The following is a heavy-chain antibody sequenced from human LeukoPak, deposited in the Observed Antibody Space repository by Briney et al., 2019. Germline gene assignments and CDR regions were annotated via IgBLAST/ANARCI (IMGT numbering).Heavy chain of an antibody. D-gene: IGHD1-26*01. CDR1: GYSFTNYG. CDR2: INPNSGGT. J-gene: IGHJ6*03. CDR3: ARDAGSSSDYMDV. Sequence: ASVKVSCKASGYSFTNYGITWVRQAPGQGLEWMGWINPNSGGTNYAQKFQGRVTMTRDTSISTAYMELSRLRSDDTAVYYCARDAGSSSDYMDVWGKGTTVTVSS. V-gene: IGHV1-2*02.